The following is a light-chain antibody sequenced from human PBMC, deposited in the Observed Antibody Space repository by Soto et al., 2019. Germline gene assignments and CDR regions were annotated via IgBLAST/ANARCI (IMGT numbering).Light chain of an antibody. CDR2: GAS. CDR1: QTVTSNY. V-gene: IGKV3-20*01. CDR3: QHYYTSYTT. Sequence: EIVLTQSPGTLSLSPGERATLSCGGSQTVTSNYLAWYQQKPGQAPRLLIFGASTRATGIPDRFSGSGSGTDFTLTISRLEPEDFAVYYCQHYYTSYTTFGQGTKVDIK. J-gene: IGKJ1*01.